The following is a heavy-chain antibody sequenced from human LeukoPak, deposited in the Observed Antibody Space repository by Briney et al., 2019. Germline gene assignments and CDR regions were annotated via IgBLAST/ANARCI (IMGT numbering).Heavy chain of an antibody. V-gene: IGHV3-33*01. J-gene: IGHJ6*02. Sequence: GGSLRLSCAASGFTFSSYGMHWVRQAPGKGLEWVAVIWYDGSNKYYADSVKGRFTISRDNSKNTLYLQMNSLRAEDTAVYYCARLCSSTSCFYGMDVWGQGTTVTVSS. CDR1: GFTFSSYG. D-gene: IGHD2-2*01. CDR3: ARLCSSTSCFYGMDV. CDR2: IWYDGSNK.